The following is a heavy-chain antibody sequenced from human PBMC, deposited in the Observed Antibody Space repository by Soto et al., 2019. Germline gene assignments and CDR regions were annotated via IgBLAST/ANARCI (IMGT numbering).Heavy chain of an antibody. V-gene: IGHV4-4*02. CDR2: IHHSGST. J-gene: IGHJ4*02. CDR3: ARENYDSDGYDFDY. CDR1: GGSISSSYW. D-gene: IGHD3-22*01. Sequence: QVQLQESGPGLVKPSGTLSLTCAVSGGSISSSYWWTWVRQPPGKELEWIGEIHHSGSTNYNPSLKSRVIKSLDKSSNQFSVKLSSVTAADTAVYYCARENYDSDGYDFDYWGQGTLVTVSS.